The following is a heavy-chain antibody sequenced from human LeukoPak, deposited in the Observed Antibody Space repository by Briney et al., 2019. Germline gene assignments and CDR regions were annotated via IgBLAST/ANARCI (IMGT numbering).Heavy chain of an antibody. J-gene: IGHJ5*01. CDR3: TRELLSLHQGLDS. CDR1: GFTFGDSA. D-gene: IGHD2/OR15-2a*01. V-gene: IGHV3-21*06. CDR2: VSSNVNKM. Sequence: PGGSLRLSCAASGFTFGDSAMHWVRQAPGKGLEWVACVSSNVNKMYYAESVRGRFTVSGDNAGNSLSLQMDSLRAEDTAVYYCTRELLSLHQGLDSWGQGTLVTVSS.